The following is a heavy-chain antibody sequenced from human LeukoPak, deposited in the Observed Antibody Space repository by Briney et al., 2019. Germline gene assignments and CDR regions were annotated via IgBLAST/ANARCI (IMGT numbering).Heavy chain of an antibody. Sequence: PSETLSLTCAVYGGSLSGYYWSRVPQPPGKGLEWIGEINHSGSTNYNPSLKSRVTISGDTSKNQFSLKLSSVTAADTAVYFCARVGYSYVINDWSRTGLGAYATKHYYHMDVWGKGTTVTVSS. J-gene: IGHJ6*03. V-gene: IGHV4-34*01. CDR2: INHSGST. CDR1: GGSLSGYY. D-gene: IGHD5-18*01. CDR3: ARVGYSYVINDWSRTGLGAYATKHYYHMDV.